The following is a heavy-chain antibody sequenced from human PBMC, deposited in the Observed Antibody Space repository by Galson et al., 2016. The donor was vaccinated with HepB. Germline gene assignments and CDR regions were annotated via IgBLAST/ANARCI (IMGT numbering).Heavy chain of an antibody. CDR2: IGSTGDT. D-gene: IGHD5-12*01. CDR3: AKDRYDYLRGYYYYGMDV. V-gene: IGHV3-13*01. CDR1: GFTFSNYD. Sequence: SLRLSCAASGFTFSNYDMHWVRQVTGKGLEWVSAIGSTGDTYYLDSVKGRFTISRENAKNSFYLQMNSLRAGDTAVYYCAKDRYDYLRGYYYYGMDVWGQGTTVTVSS. J-gene: IGHJ6*02.